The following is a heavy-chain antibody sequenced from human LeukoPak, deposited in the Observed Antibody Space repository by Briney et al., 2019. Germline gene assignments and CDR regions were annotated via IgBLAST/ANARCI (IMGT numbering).Heavy chain of an antibody. CDR3: ASCESILWWWGDYYGMDV. CDR2: ISSSGSTI. D-gene: IGHD2-21*01. J-gene: IGHJ6*02. Sequence: GGSLRLSCAASGFTFSDYYMSWIRQAPGKGLEWVSYISSSGSTIYYADSVKGRFTISRDNAKNSLYLQMNSLRAEDTAVYYCASCESILWWWGDYYGMDVWGQGTTVTVSS. CDR1: GFTFSDYY. V-gene: IGHV3-11*01.